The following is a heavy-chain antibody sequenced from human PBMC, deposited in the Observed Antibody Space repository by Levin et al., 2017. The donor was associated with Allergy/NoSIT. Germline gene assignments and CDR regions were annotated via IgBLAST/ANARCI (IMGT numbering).Heavy chain of an antibody. V-gene: IGHV3-23*01. CDR3: ANDAIRGIDQPSYFDC. CDR1: GFTFNNYA. D-gene: IGHD3-3*02. CDR2: IINSGVGT. J-gene: IGHJ4*02. Sequence: GESLKISCAASGFTFNNYAMSWVRQAPGKGLEWVSAIINSGVGTYYADSVKGRFTISRDNSKNTMYLQMNSLRAEDPAVYFCANDAIRGIDQPSYFDCWGQGTLVTASS.